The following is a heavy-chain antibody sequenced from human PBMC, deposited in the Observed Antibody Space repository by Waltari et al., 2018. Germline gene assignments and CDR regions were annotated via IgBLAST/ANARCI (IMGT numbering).Heavy chain of an antibody. Sequence: VQLVESGGGVVQPGRSLRLSCAASGFTFSSYWMSWVRQAPGKGLEWVANIKQDGSEKYYVDSVKGRFTISRDNAKNSLYLQMNSLRAEDTAVYYCAREFNGYSSGWYSDYWGQGTLVTVSS. CDR1: GFTFSSYW. D-gene: IGHD6-19*01. CDR2: IKQDGSEK. CDR3: AREFNGYSSGWYSDY. V-gene: IGHV3-7*01. J-gene: IGHJ4*02.